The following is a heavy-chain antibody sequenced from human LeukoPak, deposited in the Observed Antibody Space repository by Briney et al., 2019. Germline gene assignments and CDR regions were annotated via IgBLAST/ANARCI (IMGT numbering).Heavy chain of an antibody. CDR1: GFTFCSYS. D-gene: IGHD5-12*01. CDR2: ISGSTSYI. Sequence: KPGGSLRLSRAASGFTFCSYSMNWVRQAPGKGLEWVSSISGSTSYIYYADSVKGRFTISRDNTKNSLYLQMNSLRSQDTAVYYCARDPWGGYSYWGQGILVIVSS. CDR3: ARDPWGGYSY. J-gene: IGHJ4*02. V-gene: IGHV3-21*01.